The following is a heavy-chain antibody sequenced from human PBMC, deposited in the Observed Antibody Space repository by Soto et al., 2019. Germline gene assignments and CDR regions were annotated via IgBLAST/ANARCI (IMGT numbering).Heavy chain of an antibody. J-gene: IGHJ5*02. D-gene: IGHD6-13*01. CDR2: VSSTGST. Sequence: QVQLQESGPGLVKPSETLSLSCTVSGGSISNYYWSWIRQPAEKRREWMGRVSSTGSTYYNPSLKSRVTISVDTSKNQFPLNLTSVTAADTAVYYCARGVPAAGTDWFDPWGQGTLVTVSS. CDR3: ARGVPAAGTDWFDP. V-gene: IGHV4-4*07. CDR1: GGSISNYY.